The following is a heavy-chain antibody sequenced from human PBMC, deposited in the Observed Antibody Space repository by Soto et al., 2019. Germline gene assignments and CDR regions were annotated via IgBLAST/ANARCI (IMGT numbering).Heavy chain of an antibody. CDR2: IIPICGTP. J-gene: IGHJ4*02. Sequence: ASVKFSCTASGSPFTYYAIAWARQASGQGREWMGGIIPICGTPTSSQNFQGRLTITADESTSTVYMELSSLTSEDTAVYYCARGADTALVLWDLAPSYYWGQGTLVTVSS. D-gene: IGHD5-18*01. CDR1: GSPFTYYA. CDR3: ARGADTALVLWDLAPSYY. V-gene: IGHV1-69*13.